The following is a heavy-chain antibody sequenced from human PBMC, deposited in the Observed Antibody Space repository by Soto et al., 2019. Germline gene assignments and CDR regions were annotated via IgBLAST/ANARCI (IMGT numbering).Heavy chain of an antibody. D-gene: IGHD3-10*01. CDR3: ARAGDTMIRGVIIMNYYGMDV. Sequence: PSETLSLTCVVSGYSISSGYYWGWIRQPPGKGLEWIGNVHHSGITYYNPSLKSRVSISRDTSKNHYSLNLSSVTAADTAAYYCARAGDTMIRGVIIMNYYGMDVWGHGTTVTVSS. J-gene: IGHJ6*02. V-gene: IGHV4-38-2*01. CDR1: GYSISSGYY. CDR2: VHHSGIT.